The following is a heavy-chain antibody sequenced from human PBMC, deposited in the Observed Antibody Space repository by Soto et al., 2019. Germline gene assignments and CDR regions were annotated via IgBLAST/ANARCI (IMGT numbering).Heavy chain of an antibody. CDR3: ARDFGITVVAGY. V-gene: IGHV1-18*01. Sequence: QVQLVQSGAEVKKPGASVKVSCKASGYTFTSYAISWVRQAPGQGLEWMGWISAYNGNAAYAQKLQGRVTMTTDTSTSTAYRELRSLRSDDTAVYYCARDFGITVVAGYWGQGTQVTVSS. CDR2: ISAYNGNA. J-gene: IGHJ4*02. D-gene: IGHD2-15*01. CDR1: GYTFTSYA.